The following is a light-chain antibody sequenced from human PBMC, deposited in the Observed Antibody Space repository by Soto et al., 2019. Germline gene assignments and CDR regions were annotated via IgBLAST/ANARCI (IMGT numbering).Light chain of an antibody. CDR3: TSFTSSTTYV. V-gene: IGLV2-14*03. J-gene: IGLJ1*01. CDR2: DVS. Sequence: QSVLTQPASVSGSPGQSITLSCTGTTSDVGGFDYVSWYQQHPGKAPKLMIFDVSNRPSGVSDRFSGSKSGNTASLTISGLQPEDEADYYCTSFTSSTTYVFGTGPKVTVL. CDR1: TSDVGGFDY.